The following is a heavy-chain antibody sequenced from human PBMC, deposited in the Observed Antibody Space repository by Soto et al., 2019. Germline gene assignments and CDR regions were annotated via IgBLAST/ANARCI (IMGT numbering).Heavy chain of an antibody. CDR3: ARDLASATGTFDY. CDR1: GFTFSGYS. CDR2: ISSTSNNM. J-gene: IGHJ4*02. D-gene: IGHD1-1*01. Sequence: EVQLVESGGGLVKPGESLRLSCAGSGFTFSGYSMNWVRQAPGKGLEWVSSISSTSNNMYHADSVKGRFTMSRDNAKNSLYLQMNSLRVDDTAGYYCARDLASATGTFDYWGQGTLVPVSS. V-gene: IGHV3-21*02.